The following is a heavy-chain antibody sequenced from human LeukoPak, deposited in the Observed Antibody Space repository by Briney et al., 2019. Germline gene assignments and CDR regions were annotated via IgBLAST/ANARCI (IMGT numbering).Heavy chain of an antibody. CDR2: IKYDGSEK. CDR3: ATAARGDVAGSSY. D-gene: IGHD6-19*01. CDR1: GFTFSTYW. V-gene: IGHV3-7*01. J-gene: IGHJ4*02. Sequence: PGGSLRLSCAASGFTFSTYWMSWVRQPPGKGLEWVANIKYDGSEKYYVDSVKGRFTISRDNAKNSLYLQMNSLRAEDTSVYYCATAARGDVAGSSYWGQGTLVTVSS.